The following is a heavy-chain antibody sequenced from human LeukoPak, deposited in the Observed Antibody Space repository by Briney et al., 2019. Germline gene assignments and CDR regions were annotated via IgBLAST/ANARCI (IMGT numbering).Heavy chain of an antibody. CDR1: GGSISSYY. CDR3: ARDRLGSSGWYYFDY. CDR2: IYTSGST. Sequence: PSETLSLTCTVSGGSISSYYWIWLRQPAGKGLEWIGRIYTSGSTNYNPSLKSRVTMSVDTSKNQFSLKLSSVTAADTAVYYCARDRLGSSGWYYFDYWGQGTLVTVSS. D-gene: IGHD6-19*01. V-gene: IGHV4-4*07. J-gene: IGHJ4*02.